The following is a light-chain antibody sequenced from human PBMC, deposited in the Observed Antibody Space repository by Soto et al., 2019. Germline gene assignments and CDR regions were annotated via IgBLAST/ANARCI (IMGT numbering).Light chain of an antibody. CDR1: QNIDNC. CDR3: LHPYSAPAT. V-gene: IGKV1-39*01. CDR2: AAS. J-gene: IGKJ1*01. Sequence: DIQMIQSPSSLSASVGDRVTITCRPSQNIDNCLSWYQQKPGKAPELLIYAASLLQRGVPSRFSRRRSGTEFTLTISSLQREDLATYQCLHPYSAPATFGQGTKVEI.